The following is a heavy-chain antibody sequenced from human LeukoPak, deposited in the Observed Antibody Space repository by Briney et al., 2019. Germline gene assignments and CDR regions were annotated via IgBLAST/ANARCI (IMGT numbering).Heavy chain of an antibody. CDR3: ARDVHDFWSGHRTNWFDP. CDR2: IWYDGSNK. CDR1: GFTFSSYG. Sequence: PGGSLRLSCAASGFTFSSYGMHWVRQAPGKGLEWVAVIWYDGSNKYYADSVKGRFTISRDNSKNTLHLQMNSLRAEDTAVYYCARDVHDFWSGHRTNWFDPWGQGTLVTVSS. J-gene: IGHJ5*02. V-gene: IGHV3-33*01. D-gene: IGHD3-3*01.